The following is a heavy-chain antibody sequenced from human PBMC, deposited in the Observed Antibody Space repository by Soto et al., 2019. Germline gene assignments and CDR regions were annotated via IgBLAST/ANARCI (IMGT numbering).Heavy chain of an antibody. J-gene: IGHJ3*01. V-gene: IGHV3-7*01. CDR3: ATGVV. Sequence: GGSLRLSCAASGFTFSNILMNWVRQAPGKGLEWVANIKEDGSEKDYADSVKGRFTISRDNAKNSLYLQMNSLRVEDTAVYYCATGVVRGQGTMVTVSS. CDR1: GFTFSNIL. CDR2: IKEDGSEK.